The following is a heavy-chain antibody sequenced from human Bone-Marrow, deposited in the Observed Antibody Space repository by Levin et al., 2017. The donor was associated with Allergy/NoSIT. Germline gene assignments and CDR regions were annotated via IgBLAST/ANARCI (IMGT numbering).Heavy chain of an antibody. J-gene: IGHJ6*03. CDR3: VRGIYVFWGGYGSDWDYQYHMEV. CDR1: GFTFLTYA. D-gene: IGHD3-3*01. Sequence: PGGSLRLSCEASGFTFLTYAMAWVRQAPGKGLEWVSSLSGSGDGTFYADSVKGRFTISRDNPKSTLYLQMDSLRGEDTAIYYCVRGIYVFWGGYGSDWDYQYHMEVWGKGTPVTVSS. CDR2: LSGSGDGT. V-gene: IGHV3-23*01.